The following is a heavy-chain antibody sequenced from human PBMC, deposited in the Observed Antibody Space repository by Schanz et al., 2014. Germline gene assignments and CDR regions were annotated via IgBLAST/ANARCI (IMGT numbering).Heavy chain of an antibody. J-gene: IGHJ4*02. CDR1: GFTFSSYA. CDR2: IYSDGST. Sequence: VQLVESGGGVVQPGRSLRLSCAASGFTFSSYAMHWVRQAPGKGLECVSIIYSDGSTYYVDSVKGRFIISRDNSKNTVYLQMNSLRAEDTAVYYCARDPGGTKTHGLWGQGTLVTVSS. D-gene: IGHD2-15*01. V-gene: IGHV3-66*01. CDR3: ARDPGGTKTHGL.